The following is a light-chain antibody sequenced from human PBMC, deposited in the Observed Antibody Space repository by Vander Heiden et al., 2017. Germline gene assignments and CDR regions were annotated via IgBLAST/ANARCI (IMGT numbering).Light chain of an antibody. V-gene: IGKV1-6*01. CDR2: AAS. Sequence: AIQMTQSPSSLSASVGDRVTITCRASQGIRTDLDSYQQKPGKAPKLLIYAASTLQSGVPSRFSGSGSGTDFTLTISSLQPEDFATYYCLQDYNYPRTFGQGTKVEIK. CDR3: LQDYNYPRT. J-gene: IGKJ1*01. CDR1: QGIRTD.